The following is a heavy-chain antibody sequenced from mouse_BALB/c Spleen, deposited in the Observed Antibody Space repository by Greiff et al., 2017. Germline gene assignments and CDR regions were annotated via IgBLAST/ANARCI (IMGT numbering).Heavy chain of an antibody. CDR1: GYTFSSYW. CDR3: ASPGRYDAWFAY. D-gene: IGHD2-14*01. J-gene: IGHJ3*01. V-gene: IGHV1-9*01. CDR2: ILPGSGST. Sequence: QVQLQQSGAELMKPGASVKISCKATGYTFSSYWIEWVKQRPGHGLEWIGEILPGSGSTNYNEKFKGKATFTADTSSNTAYMQLSSLTSEDSAVYYCASPGRYDAWFAYWGQGTLVTVSA.